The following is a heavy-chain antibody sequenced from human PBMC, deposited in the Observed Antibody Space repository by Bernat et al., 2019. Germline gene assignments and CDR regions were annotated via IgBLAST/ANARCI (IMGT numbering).Heavy chain of an antibody. Sequence: QVQLVESGGGVVQPGRSLRLSCAASGFTFSSYGMHWVRQAPGKGLEWVAVIWYDGSNKYYADSVKGRFTISRDNSKNTLYLQRNSLRAEDTAVYYCARSREVAGTRGYYYYYGMDVWGQGTTVTVSS. CDR2: IWYDGSNK. V-gene: IGHV3-33*01. D-gene: IGHD6-19*01. CDR1: GFTFSSYG. J-gene: IGHJ6*02. CDR3: ARSREVAGTRGYYYYYGMDV.